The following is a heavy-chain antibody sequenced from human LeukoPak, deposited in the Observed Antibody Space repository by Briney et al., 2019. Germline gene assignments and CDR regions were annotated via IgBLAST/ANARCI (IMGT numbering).Heavy chain of an antibody. V-gene: IGHV4-59*08. CDR2: IYYSGST. J-gene: IGHJ2*01. Sequence: PSEALSLTCTVSGGSISNYYWSWVRPPPGKGLEWIGYIYYSGSTTYNPSLKSRVTISVDTSKNQFSLKLNAVTAADTAVYYCARRTYFDLWGRGTLVTVSS. CDR1: GGSISNYY. CDR3: ARRTYFDL.